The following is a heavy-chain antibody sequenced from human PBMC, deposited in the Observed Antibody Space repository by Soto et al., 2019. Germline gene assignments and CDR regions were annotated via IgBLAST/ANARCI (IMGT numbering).Heavy chain of an antibody. CDR1: GLTFSSYA. Sequence: PGGSLRLSCAPSGLTFSSYAMSWVRQAPGKGLEWVSAISGSGGSTYYADSVKGRFTISRDNSKNTLYLQMNSLRAEDTAVYYCANTGDYYYGMDVWGQGTTVTVSS. CDR2: ISGSGGST. CDR3: ANTGDYYYGMDV. J-gene: IGHJ6*02. V-gene: IGHV3-23*01. D-gene: IGHD4-17*01.